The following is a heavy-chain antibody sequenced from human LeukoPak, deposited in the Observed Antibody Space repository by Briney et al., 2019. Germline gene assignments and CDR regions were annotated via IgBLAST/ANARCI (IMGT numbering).Heavy chain of an antibody. CDR3: ARPVAGTPLFDY. J-gene: IGHJ4*02. CDR1: GYTFTGYY. D-gene: IGHD6-19*01. Sequence: ASMKVACKASGYTFTGYYMHWVRQAAGQGLEWMGWINPNSGGTSYAQKFQGRVTMTRDTSISTAYMELSRLRSDDTAVYYCARPVAGTPLFDYWGQGTLVTVSS. V-gene: IGHV1-2*02. CDR2: INPNSGGT.